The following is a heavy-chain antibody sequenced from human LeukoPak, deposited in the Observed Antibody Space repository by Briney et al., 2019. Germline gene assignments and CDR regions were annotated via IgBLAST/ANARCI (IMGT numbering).Heavy chain of an antibody. CDR1: GYTFTSYG. V-gene: IGHV1-18*01. CDR3: ARDLNPFHYYDSSGYFDY. CDR2: ISAYNGNT. J-gene: IGHJ4*02. D-gene: IGHD3-22*01. Sequence: ASVKVSCKASGYTFTSYGISWVRQAPGQGLEWMGWISAYNGNTNYAQKLQGKVTMTTDTSTSTAYMELRSLRSDDTAVYYCARDLNPFHYYDSSGYFDYWGQGTLVTVSS.